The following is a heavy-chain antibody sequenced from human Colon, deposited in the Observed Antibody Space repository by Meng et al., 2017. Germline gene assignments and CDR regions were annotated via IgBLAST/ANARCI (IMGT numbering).Heavy chain of an antibody. CDR2: TYYRSKWYN. D-gene: IGHD1-26*01. CDR3: ASTENHF. Sequence: QVQLQQSGRGLEKHSQTLPLTCAISGDSVSSKSAAWSWIRQSPSRGLEWLGRTYYRSKWYNDYAVSVKSRISINPDTSKNQFSLRLNSVTPEDTAVYYCASTENHFWGQGTLVTVSS. J-gene: IGHJ4*02. V-gene: IGHV6-1*01. CDR1: GDSVSSKSAA.